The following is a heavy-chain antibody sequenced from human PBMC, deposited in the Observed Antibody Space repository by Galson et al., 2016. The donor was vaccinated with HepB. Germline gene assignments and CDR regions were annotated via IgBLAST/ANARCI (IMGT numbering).Heavy chain of an antibody. D-gene: IGHD4-17*01. CDR2: IYDSGNI. CDR1: GGSISSSSYY. CDR3: ASDLRTTPLY. V-gene: IGHV4-39*07. Sequence: SETLSLTCTVSGGSISSSSYYWAWIRQPPGKGLEWIGNIYDSGNIYYNPSLKSRVTISLDTSKSQFSLKVSSVTAADTAVYYCASDLRTTPLYWGQGTLVTVSS. J-gene: IGHJ4*02.